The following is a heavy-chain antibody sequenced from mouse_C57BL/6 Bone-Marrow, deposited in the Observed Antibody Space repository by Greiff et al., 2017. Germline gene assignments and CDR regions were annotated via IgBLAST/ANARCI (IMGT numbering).Heavy chain of an antibody. Sequence: QVQLKQPGAELVKPGASVKLSCKASGYTFTSYWMQWVKQRPGQGLEWIGEIDPSDSYTNYNQKFTGKATLTVDTSSSTAYMQLSSLTSEDSAVYYCARDDYDVYYAMDYWGQGTSVTVSS. CDR2: IDPSDSYT. CDR3: ARDDYDVYYAMDY. D-gene: IGHD2-4*01. CDR1: GYTFTSYW. J-gene: IGHJ4*01. V-gene: IGHV1-50*01.